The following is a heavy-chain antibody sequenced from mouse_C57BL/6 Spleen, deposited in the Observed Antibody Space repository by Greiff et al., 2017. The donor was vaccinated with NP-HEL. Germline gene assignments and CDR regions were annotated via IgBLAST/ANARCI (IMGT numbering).Heavy chain of an antibody. Sequence: EVKLVESGPELVKPGASVKIPCKASGYTFTDYNMDWVKQSHGKSLEWIGDINPNNGGTIYNQKFKGKATLTVDKSSSTAYMELRSLTSEDTAVYYCARSRWLLNAMDYWGQGTSVTVSS. CDR2: INPNNGGT. D-gene: IGHD2-3*01. V-gene: IGHV1-18*01. J-gene: IGHJ4*01. CDR1: GYTFTDYN. CDR3: ARSRWLLNAMDY.